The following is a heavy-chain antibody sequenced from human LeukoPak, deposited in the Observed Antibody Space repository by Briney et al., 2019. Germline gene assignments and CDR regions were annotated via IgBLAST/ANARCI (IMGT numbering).Heavy chain of an antibody. Sequence: GGSLRLSCAASGFTFSSYAMHWVRQAPGKGLEYVSAISSNGVSTYYANSVKGRFTISRDNSKNTLYLQMGSLRAEDMAVYYCARRSIYNILTGHFDYWGQGTLVTVSS. CDR3: ARRSIYNILTGHFDY. CDR2: ISSNGVST. CDR1: GFTFSSYA. D-gene: IGHD3-9*01. V-gene: IGHV3-64*01. J-gene: IGHJ4*02.